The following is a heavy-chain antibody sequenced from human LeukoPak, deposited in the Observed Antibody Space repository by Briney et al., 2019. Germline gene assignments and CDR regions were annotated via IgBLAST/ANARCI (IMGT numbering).Heavy chain of an antibody. J-gene: IGHJ4*02. CDR2: ISGSGGST. CDR3: AKESGVGATAVWPREDY. D-gene: IGHD1-26*01. CDR1: GFTFSSYA. Sequence: GGSLRLSCAASGFTFSSYAMNWVRQAPGKGLEWVSAISGSGGSTYYADSVKGRFTISRDNSKNTLYLQMNSLRAEDTAVYYCAKESGVGATAVWPREDYWGQGTLVTVSS. V-gene: IGHV3-23*01.